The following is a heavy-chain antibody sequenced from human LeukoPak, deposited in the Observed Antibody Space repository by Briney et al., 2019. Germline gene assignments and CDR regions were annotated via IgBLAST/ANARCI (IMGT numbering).Heavy chain of an antibody. D-gene: IGHD6-19*01. CDR1: GASISSSNW. CDR2: MYHSGST. V-gene: IGHV4-4*02. Sequence: PSETLSLTCAVSGASISSSNWWTWVRQPPGEGLEWVGEMYHSGSTNYNPSLKSRVTISIDKSKNHFSLKLTSVNAADTAVYYYAVSSGWYKIDYWGQGTLVTVSS. J-gene: IGHJ4*02. CDR3: AVSSGWYKIDY.